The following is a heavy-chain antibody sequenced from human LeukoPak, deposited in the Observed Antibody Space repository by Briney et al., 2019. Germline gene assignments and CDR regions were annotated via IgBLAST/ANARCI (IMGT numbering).Heavy chain of an antibody. J-gene: IGHJ4*02. Sequence: SETLSLTCAVSGGSISSGGYSWSWIRQPPGKGLEWIGYIYHSGSTYYNPSLKSRVTISVDRSKNQFSLKLSSVTAADTAVYYCASRGPAGIDYWGQGTLVTVSS. CDR2: IYHSGST. CDR1: GGSISSGGYS. V-gene: IGHV4-30-2*01. CDR3: ASRGPAGIDY.